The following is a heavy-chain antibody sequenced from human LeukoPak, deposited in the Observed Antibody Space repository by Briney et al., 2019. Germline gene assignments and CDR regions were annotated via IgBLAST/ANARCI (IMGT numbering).Heavy chain of an antibody. V-gene: IGHV3-23*01. D-gene: IGHD1-26*01. J-gene: IGHJ4*02. CDR2: IIGSGGST. CDR1: GFTFSSYA. CDR3: AKWSSGSPGDY. Sequence: GGSLRLSCAASGFTFSSYAMSWVRQAPGKGLEWVSGIIGSGGSTYYADSVKGRFTISRDNSKNTLYLQMNSLRAEDTAVHYCAKWSSGSPGDYWGQGTLVTVSS.